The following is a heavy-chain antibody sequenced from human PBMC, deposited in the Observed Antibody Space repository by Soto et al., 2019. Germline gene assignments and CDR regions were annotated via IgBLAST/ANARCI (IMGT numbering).Heavy chain of an antibody. V-gene: IGHV1-3*01. J-gene: IGHJ3*02. CDR2: INAGNGNT. Sequence: QVQLVQSGAEVKKPGASVKVSCKASGYTFTSYAIHWVRQAPGQRLEWMGWINAGNGNTQYSQKFQGRVTITRDTSASIAYMELSGLRSEDTALYYCAREQSGEIMTMTDAFDIWGQGTMVTVSS. D-gene: IGHD3-22*01. CDR3: AREQSGEIMTMTDAFDI. CDR1: GYTFTSYA.